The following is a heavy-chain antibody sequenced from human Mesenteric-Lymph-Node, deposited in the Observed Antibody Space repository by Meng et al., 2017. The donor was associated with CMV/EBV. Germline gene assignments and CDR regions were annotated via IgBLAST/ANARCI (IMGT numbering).Heavy chain of an antibody. V-gene: IGHV1-2*02. J-gene: IGHJ4*02. CDR2: INPKSGDT. CDR3: ARDLSGGYSDGPFDY. CDR1: GYTFNVNY. D-gene: IGHD6-19*01. Sequence: SGYTFNVNYIHWVRQAPGQGLEWMGWINPKSGDTNYAHNFQGRVTMTRDTSVGTFYMELTNLKSDDTALFYCARDLSGGYSDGPFDYWGQGTLVTVSS.